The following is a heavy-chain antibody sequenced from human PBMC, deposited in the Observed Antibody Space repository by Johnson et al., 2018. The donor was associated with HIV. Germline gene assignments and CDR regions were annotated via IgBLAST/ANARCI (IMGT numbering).Heavy chain of an antibody. Sequence: MQLVESGGGVVQPGGSLRLSCAASGFTFSSYGMHWVRQAPGKGLEWVAFTRYDGSNKYYADSVKGRFTISRDNSKNTLYLQMNSLRAEDTAVYHCPVDTEAFDIWGQGTMVTVSS. CDR3: PVDTEAFDI. D-gene: IGHD1-14*01. V-gene: IGHV3-30*02. CDR1: GFTFSSYG. J-gene: IGHJ3*02. CDR2: TRYDGSNK.